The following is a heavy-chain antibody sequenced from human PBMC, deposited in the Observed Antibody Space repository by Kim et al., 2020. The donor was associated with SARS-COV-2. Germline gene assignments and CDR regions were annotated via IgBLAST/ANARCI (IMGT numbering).Heavy chain of an antibody. CDR3: ARDVNLKEGFLEWFQERNWFDP. J-gene: IGHJ5*02. CDR2: IYYSGST. V-gene: IGHV4-31*03. Sequence: SETLSLTCTVSGGSISSGGYYWSWIRQHTGKDLEWIGYIYYSGSTYYNPSLKRRVTITVDTTKNQFSLKLSSVTAADTAVYYCARDVNLKEGFLEWFQERNWFDPWGQGTLVTVSS. D-gene: IGHD3-3*01. CDR1: GGSISSGGYY.